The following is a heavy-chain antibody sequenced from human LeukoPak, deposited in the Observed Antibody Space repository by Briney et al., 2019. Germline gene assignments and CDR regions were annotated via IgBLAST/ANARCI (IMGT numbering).Heavy chain of an antibody. CDR1: GFTFGDYA. V-gene: IGHV3-49*04. Sequence: GGSLRLSCTASGFTFGDYAMSWVRQAPGKGLEWLGFIRSKAYGGTTEYAASVKGRFTISRDDSKSIAYLQMNSLKTEDTAVYYCTPHPRGLVRGVIADYWGQGTLVTVSS. D-gene: IGHD3-10*01. CDR2: IRSKAYGGTT. CDR3: TPHPRGLVRGVIADY. J-gene: IGHJ4*02.